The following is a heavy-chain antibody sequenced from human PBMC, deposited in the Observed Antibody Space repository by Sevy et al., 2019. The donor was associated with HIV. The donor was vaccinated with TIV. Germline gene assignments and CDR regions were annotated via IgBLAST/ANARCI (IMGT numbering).Heavy chain of an antibody. Sequence: ASVKVSYKVSGYSVSDLSIHWVRQAPGKGLEWMGGHDPEHGETIYAQKFQGRVTMTEDTSTDTAYMELSSLRSEDTAVYYCATSPDYYDSSRDAFDIWGQGTMVTVSS. CDR2: HDPEHGET. V-gene: IGHV1-24*01. CDR3: ATSPDYYDSSRDAFDI. J-gene: IGHJ3*02. CDR1: GYSVSDLS. D-gene: IGHD3-22*01.